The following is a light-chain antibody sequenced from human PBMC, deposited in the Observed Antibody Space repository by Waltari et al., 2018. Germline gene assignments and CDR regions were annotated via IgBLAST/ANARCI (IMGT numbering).Light chain of an antibody. CDR1: QSVGSY. CDR3: QQRSNWTPHT. J-gene: IGKJ2*01. Sequence: EIVLTQSPATLSLSPGDTDTLSCRASQSVGSYLAWYQQKPGQPPRLLIYDASNRATGVPARFRGSGSGTEFTLTISSLEAEDFAVYYCQQRSNWTPHTFGQGARLEIK. V-gene: IGKV3-11*01. CDR2: DAS.